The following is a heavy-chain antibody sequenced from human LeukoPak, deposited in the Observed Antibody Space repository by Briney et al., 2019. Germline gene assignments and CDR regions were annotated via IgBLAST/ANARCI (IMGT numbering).Heavy chain of an antibody. D-gene: IGHD5-18*01. CDR2: IYYSGST. Sequence: SETLSLTCTVSGGSISSSSYYWGWIRQPPGKGLEWIGSIYYSGSTYYNPSLKSRVTISVDTSKNQFSLKLSSVTAADTAVYYCARHSTAMAYFDYWGQGTLVTVSS. J-gene: IGHJ4*02. CDR1: GGSISSSSYY. CDR3: ARHSTAMAYFDY. V-gene: IGHV4-39*01.